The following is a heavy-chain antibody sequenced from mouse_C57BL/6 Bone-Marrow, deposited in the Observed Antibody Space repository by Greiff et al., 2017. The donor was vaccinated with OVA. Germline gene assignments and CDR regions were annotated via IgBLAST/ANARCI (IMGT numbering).Heavy chain of an antibody. D-gene: IGHD2-5*01. CDR2: ISDGGSYT. CDR1: GFTFSSYA. Sequence: EVQLVESGGGLVKPGGSLKLSCAASGFTFSSYAMSWVRQTPEKRLEWVATISDGGSYTYYPDNVKGRFTISSDNAKNNLYLQMSHLKSEDTAMYYCAREGYSNYLFFYAMDYWGQGTSVTVSS. J-gene: IGHJ4*01. CDR3: AREGYSNYLFFYAMDY. V-gene: IGHV5-4*01.